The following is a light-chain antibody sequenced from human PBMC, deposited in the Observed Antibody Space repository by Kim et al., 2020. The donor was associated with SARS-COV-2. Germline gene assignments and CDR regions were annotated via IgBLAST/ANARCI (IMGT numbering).Light chain of an antibody. CDR3: QQYGSSPLT. CDR1: QSVANNY. Sequence: PGERATLSCRANQSVANNYLAGYRQKPGQAPRLLIYGAASRATAIPDRFSGSGSGTDFTLTISRLDPEDFAVYYCQQYGSSPLTFGGGTKVDIK. CDR2: GAA. V-gene: IGKV3-20*01. J-gene: IGKJ4*01.